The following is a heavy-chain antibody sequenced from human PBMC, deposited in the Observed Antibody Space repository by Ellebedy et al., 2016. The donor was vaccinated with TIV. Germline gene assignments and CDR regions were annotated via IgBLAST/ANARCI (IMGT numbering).Heavy chain of an antibody. CDR2: IYYNGNT. CDR1: GYSISSGYY. CDR3: ARHFNSGTYPLDY. Sequence: SETLSLTXTVSGYSISSGYYWGWIRQTPGKRLEWIAYIYYNGNTNYNPSLKSRVTISVATSENQFSLRLTSVTAADTAVYYCARHFNSGTYPLDYWGPGTLVTVSS. J-gene: IGHJ4*02. D-gene: IGHD3-10*01. V-gene: IGHV4-38-2*02.